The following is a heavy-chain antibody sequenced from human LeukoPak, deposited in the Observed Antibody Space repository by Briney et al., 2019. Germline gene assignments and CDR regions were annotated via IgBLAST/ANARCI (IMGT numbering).Heavy chain of an antibody. CDR3: ARDEIWFGESQDPPFDY. CDR2: ISAYNGNT. D-gene: IGHD3-10*01. V-gene: IGHV1-18*01. Sequence: ASVKVSCKASGYTFTTYGISWVRQAPGQGLEWMGWISAYNGNTNYAQKLQGRVTMTTDTSTSTAYMELRSLRSDDTAVYYCARDEIWFGESQDPPFDYWGQGTLVTVSS. J-gene: IGHJ4*02. CDR1: GYTFTTYG.